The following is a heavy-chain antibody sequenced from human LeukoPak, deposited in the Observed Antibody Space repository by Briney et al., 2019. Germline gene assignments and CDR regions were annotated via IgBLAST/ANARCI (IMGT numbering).Heavy chain of an antibody. Sequence: SETLSLTCTVSGVSISSYYWSWIRQPPGKGLEWIGYIYYSGSTNYNPSLKSRVTISVDTSKNQFSLKLSSVTAVDTAVYYCARGKGSSWYQYYFDYWGQGTLVTVSS. J-gene: IGHJ4*02. CDR1: GVSISSYY. CDR3: ARGKGSSWYQYYFDY. CDR2: IYYSGST. V-gene: IGHV4-59*01. D-gene: IGHD6-13*01.